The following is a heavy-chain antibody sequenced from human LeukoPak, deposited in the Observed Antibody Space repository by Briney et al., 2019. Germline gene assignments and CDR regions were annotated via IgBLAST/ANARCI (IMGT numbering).Heavy chain of an antibody. J-gene: IGHJ2*01. CDR2: LRCSGSSR. CDR1: GFTFSSYG. D-gene: IGHD3-22*01. Sequence: GGSLRLSCTASGFTFSSYGVSWVPRATGKGLEWVSALRCSGSSRYYADSVKGRFTISRDKSKSTLYLQMNSLRAEDSAVYYCARTLSGSTGYIYWYFDRWGRGTLVTVSS. V-gene: IGHV3-23*01. CDR3: ARTLSGSTGYIYWYFDR.